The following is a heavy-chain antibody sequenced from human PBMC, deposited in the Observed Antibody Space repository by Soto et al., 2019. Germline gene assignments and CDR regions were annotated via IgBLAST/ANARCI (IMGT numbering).Heavy chain of an antibody. D-gene: IGHD1-26*01. CDR1: GGSISSYY. CDR3: ARVSGSYLYYYGMDV. CDR2: IYYSGST. V-gene: IGHV4-59*01. Sequence: SETLSLTCTVSGGSISSYYWSWIRQPPGKGLEWIGYIYYSGSTNYNPSLKSRVTISVDTSNNQFSLKLSSVTAADTAVYYCARVSGSYLYYYGMDVWGQGXTVTVYS. J-gene: IGHJ6*02.